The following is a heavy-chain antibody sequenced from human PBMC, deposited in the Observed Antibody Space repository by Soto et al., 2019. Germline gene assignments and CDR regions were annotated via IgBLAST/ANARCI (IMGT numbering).Heavy chain of an antibody. V-gene: IGHV4-38-2*02. CDR3: ARRIAAAGGAWLDA. Sequence: SETLSLTCSVSGDSISSGYYWGWIRQPPGKGLEWIVSISHSGSTYYNPSLKSRVTISVDTSKNQFSLKLSSVTAADTAVYYCARRIAAAGGAWLDAWGQGTPVTVSS. D-gene: IGHD6-13*01. J-gene: IGHJ5*02. CDR2: ISHSGST. CDR1: GDSISSGYY.